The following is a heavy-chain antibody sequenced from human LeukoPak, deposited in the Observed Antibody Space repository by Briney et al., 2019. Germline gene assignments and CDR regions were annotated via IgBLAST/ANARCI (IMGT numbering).Heavy chain of an antibody. CDR1: GFTFSTYT. Sequence: GGSLRLSCAASGFTFSTYTMNWVRQAPGKGLEWVSVIYSGGSTYYADSVKGRFTISRDNSKNTLYLQMNSLRAEDTALYYCAKGLERESRLDSWGQGTLVTVSS. CDR2: IYSGGST. J-gene: IGHJ4*02. CDR3: AKGLERESRLDS. V-gene: IGHV3-23*03. D-gene: IGHD1-1*01.